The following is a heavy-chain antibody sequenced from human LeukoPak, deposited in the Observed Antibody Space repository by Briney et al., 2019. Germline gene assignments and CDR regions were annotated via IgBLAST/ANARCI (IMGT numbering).Heavy chain of an antibody. J-gene: IGHJ4*02. CDR3: ARVESIAAAGYFDY. Sequence: ASVKVSRKASGYTFTGYYMHWVRQAPGQGLEWVGWINPNSGGTNYAQKFQGRVTMTRDTSIGTAYMELSRLRSDDTAVYYCARVESIAAAGYFDYWGQGTLVTVSS. D-gene: IGHD6-13*01. CDR2: INPNSGGT. V-gene: IGHV1-2*02. CDR1: GYTFTGYY.